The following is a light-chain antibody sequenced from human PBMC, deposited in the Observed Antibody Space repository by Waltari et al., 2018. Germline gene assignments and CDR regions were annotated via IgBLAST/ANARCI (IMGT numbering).Light chain of an antibody. J-gene: IGKJ3*01. CDR1: QSISSY. Sequence: DIQMTQSPSSLSASVGDRVTITCRASQSISSYLNWYQQKPGKAPKRRIYAASSLQSGVPSRFSGSGSGTDFTLTISSLQPEDFATYYCQQSYSTLFTFGPGTKVDIK. CDR3: QQSYSTLFT. CDR2: AAS. V-gene: IGKV1-39*01.